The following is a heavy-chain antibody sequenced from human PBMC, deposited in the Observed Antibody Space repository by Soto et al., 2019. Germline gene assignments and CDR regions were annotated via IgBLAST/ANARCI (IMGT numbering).Heavy chain of an antibody. CDR1: GFTFTNYA. CDR3: XXXXXLNYYYGMDV. V-gene: IGHV3-23*01. Sequence: EVQLLESGGGLVQPGGSLRLSCAASGFTFTNYAMSWVRQAPGKGLEWVSAISGSGSSTYYADSVKGRFTISRDNSEXXXXXXXXXXXXXXXXXXXXXXXXXLNYYYGMDVWGQGTTVTVSS. J-gene: IGHJ6*02. CDR2: ISGSGSST.